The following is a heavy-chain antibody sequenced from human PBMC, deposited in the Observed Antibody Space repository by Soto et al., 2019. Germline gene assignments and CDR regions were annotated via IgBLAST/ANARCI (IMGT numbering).Heavy chain of an antibody. Sequence: QVQVVQYGSEVRKPGSSVKVSCKTSGYTFSSYGVNWVRQAPGQGHAWLGEIIPAYVTPFYEQRFQGRVTITADEYSRTVYMELKGLRSDDTAVYYCARGGDPVRASTGDKFRSSYLDYWGQGTLVTVSS. CDR2: IIPAYVTP. V-gene: IGHV1-69*01. D-gene: IGHD1-26*01. CDR1: GYTFSSYG. CDR3: ARGGDPVRASTGDKFRSSYLDY. J-gene: IGHJ4*02.